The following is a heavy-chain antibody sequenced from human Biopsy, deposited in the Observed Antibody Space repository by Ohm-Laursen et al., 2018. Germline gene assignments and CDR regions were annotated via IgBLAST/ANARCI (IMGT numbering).Heavy chain of an antibody. D-gene: IGHD2-21*02. V-gene: IGHV4-61*05. Sequence: TLSLTCTLSGGSISSRTHYWNWIRQPPGKGLEWIGYIYYSGTTDYSPSLKSRVTISIDKSKNQFFLKLSSVTAEDTAVYYCARDDAVTVIRGLYYWGQGALVTVSS. J-gene: IGHJ4*02. CDR2: IYYSGTT. CDR3: ARDDAVTVIRGLYY. CDR1: GGSISSRTHY.